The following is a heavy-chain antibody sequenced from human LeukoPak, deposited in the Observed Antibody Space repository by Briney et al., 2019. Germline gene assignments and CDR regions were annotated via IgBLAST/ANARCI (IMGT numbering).Heavy chain of an antibody. V-gene: IGHV4-39*01. D-gene: IGHD2/OR15-2a*01. CDR3: ARHGYAFYYYNWFDP. CDR1: GGSISSSSYY. CDR2: IYYSGST. J-gene: IGHJ5*02. Sequence: PSETLPLTCTVSGGSISSSSYYWGWIRQPPGKGLEWIGSIYYSGSTYYNPSLKSRVTISVDTSKNQFSLKLSSVTAADTAVYYCARHGYAFYYYNWFDPWGQGTLVTVSS.